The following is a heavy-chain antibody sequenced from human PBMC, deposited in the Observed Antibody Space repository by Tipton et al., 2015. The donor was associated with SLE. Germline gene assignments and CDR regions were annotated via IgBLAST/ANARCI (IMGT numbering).Heavy chain of an antibody. CDR3: ARTKSAMVRGVNLVYYFDY. CDR2: IYYSGST. V-gene: IGHV4-61*01. D-gene: IGHD3-10*01. CDR1: GGSISSSSYY. J-gene: IGHJ4*02. Sequence: TLSLTCTVSGGSISSSSYYWSWIRQPPGKGLEWIGYIYYSGSTNYNPSLKSRVTISVDTSKNQFSLKLSSVTAADTAVYYCARTKSAMVRGVNLVYYFDYWGQGTLVTVSS.